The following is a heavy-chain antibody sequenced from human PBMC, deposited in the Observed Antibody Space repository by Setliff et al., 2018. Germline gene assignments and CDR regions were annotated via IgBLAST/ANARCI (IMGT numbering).Heavy chain of an antibody. CDR2: IYYRGTT. D-gene: IGHD4-4*01. J-gene: IGHJ6*03. CDR1: GGFIRDYY. CDR3: ARGVTRPIYYYYYYMDV. V-gene: IGHV4-59*01. Sequence: PSETLSLTCTVSGGFIRDYYWNWIRQSPGKGLEWIGYIYYRGTTNYNSSLKSRVTISIDMSKNQFSLKLSSATAADTAVYYCARGVTRPIYYYYYYMDVWGKGTTVTVSS.